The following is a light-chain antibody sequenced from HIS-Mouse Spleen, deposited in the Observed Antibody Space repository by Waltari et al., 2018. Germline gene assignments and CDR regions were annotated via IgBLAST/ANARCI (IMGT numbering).Light chain of an antibody. CDR1: SSDVGGYNY. CDR3: CSYAGSYSYV. CDR2: DVS. V-gene: IGLV2-11*01. Sequence: QSALTQPRSVSGSPGPSVTISCTGPSSDVGGYNYVSWYQQHPGKAPKLVIYDVSKRPSGVPDRFSGSKSGNTASLTISGLQAEDEADYYCCSYAGSYSYVFGTGTKVTVL. J-gene: IGLJ1*01.